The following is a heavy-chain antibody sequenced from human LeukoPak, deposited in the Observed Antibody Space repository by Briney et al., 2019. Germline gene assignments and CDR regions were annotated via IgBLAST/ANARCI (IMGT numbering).Heavy chain of an antibody. D-gene: IGHD3-9*01. CDR3: ARSETGYFDWLDY. CDR2: IYYSEST. Sequence: MTSETLSLTCTVSGGSIRSYYWSWIRQPPGKGLEWIGYIYYSESTNYNPSLKSRVTISVDTSKNQFSLKLSSVTAADTAVYYCARSETGYFDWLDYWGQGTLVTVSS. J-gene: IGHJ4*02. V-gene: IGHV4-59*01. CDR1: GGSIRSYY.